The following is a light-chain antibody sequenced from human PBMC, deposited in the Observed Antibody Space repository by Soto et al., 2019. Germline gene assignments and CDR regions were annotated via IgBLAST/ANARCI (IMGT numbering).Light chain of an antibody. CDR3: QSYDSSLRV. CDR1: SSNIGAGYD. J-gene: IGLJ1*01. V-gene: IGLV1-40*01. Sequence: QSVLTQPPSVSGAPGQRVTISCTGSSSNIGAGYDVHWYQQLPGTAPKLLICGNSNRPSGVPDRFSGSKSGTSASLAITGLQAEDEADYYCQSYDSSLRVFGTGTKVTVL. CDR2: GNS.